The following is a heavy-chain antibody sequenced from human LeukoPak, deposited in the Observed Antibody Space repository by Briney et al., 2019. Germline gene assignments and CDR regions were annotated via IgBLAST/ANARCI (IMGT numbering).Heavy chain of an antibody. V-gene: IGHV1-18*01. J-gene: IGHJ6*02. CDR3: ARGGQNYYYYYGMDV. CDR1: GYTFTSYG. Sequence: GASVKVSCKASGYTFTSYGISWVRQAPGQGLEWMGWISAYNGNTNYAQKLQGRVTMTTDTSTSTAYMELRSLRSDDTAVYYCARGGQNYYYYYGMDVWGQGTMVTVSS. CDR2: ISAYNGNT.